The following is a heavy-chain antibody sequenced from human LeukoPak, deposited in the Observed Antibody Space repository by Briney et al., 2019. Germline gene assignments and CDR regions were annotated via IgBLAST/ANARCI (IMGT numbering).Heavy chain of an antibody. Sequence: ASVKVSCKASGYSSTYVFTTYPIHWVRQAPGQGLEWLGMINLRGDATIYAQKFQGRVTMTSDSSTTTVYMELSSLKSEDTGLYYCARKWFSRDWFDPWGQGTLVTVSS. V-gene: IGHV1-46*01. CDR3: ARKWFSRDWFDP. CDR2: INLRGDAT. CDR1: GYSSTYVFTTYP. J-gene: IGHJ5*02. D-gene: IGHD2-8*01.